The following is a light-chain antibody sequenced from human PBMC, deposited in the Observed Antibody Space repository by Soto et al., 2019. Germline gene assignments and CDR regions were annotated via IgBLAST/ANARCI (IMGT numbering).Light chain of an antibody. J-gene: IGKJ3*01. CDR3: QQYGNSPLCT. CDR1: QSVSSSY. V-gene: IGKV3-20*01. Sequence: EIVLTQSPGTLSLSPGERATLSCRASQSVSSSYLAWYQQKPGRAPRLLIYGASTRATGIPDRFSGSGSGTDFTLTVSRLEPEDFAVYYCQQYGNSPLCTFGPGTRVDV. CDR2: GAS.